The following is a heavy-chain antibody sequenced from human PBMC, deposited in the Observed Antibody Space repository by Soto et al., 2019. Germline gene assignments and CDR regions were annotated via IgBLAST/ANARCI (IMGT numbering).Heavy chain of an antibody. CDR1: GGSISRYY. V-gene: IGHV4-59*01. Sequence: QVQLQESGPGLVKPSETLSLTCTVSGGSISRYYWIWIRQPPGKGLEWIGNIYYRGSTNCNPSLKTRGHVEVDTSKAQISLTQSSVSAADTAVYYCSRRSYVSGGRCHDYWWQGTLGSVSS. CDR3: SRRSYVSGGRCHDY. J-gene: IGHJ4*02. CDR2: IYYRGST. D-gene: IGHD2-15*01.